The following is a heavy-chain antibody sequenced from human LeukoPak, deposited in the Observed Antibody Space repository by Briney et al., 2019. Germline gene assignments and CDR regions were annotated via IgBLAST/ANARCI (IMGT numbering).Heavy chain of an antibody. D-gene: IGHD1-26*01. CDR3: AKDVVGAINYFDY. CDR2: ISGSGGST. J-gene: IGHJ4*02. CDR1: GFTFRSYA. Sequence: GGSLRLSCAASGFTFRSYAMSWVRQAPGKGLEGVSAISGSGGSTYYADSVKGRFTISRDNSKNTLYLQMNSLRAEDTAVYYCAKDVVGAINYFDYWGQGTLVTVSS. V-gene: IGHV3-23*01.